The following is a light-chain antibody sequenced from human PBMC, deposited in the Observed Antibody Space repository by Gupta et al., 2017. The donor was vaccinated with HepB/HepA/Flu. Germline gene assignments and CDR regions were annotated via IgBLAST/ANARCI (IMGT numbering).Light chain of an antibody. Sequence: IVMTQTPLSLFVTPGQPAYMSCKSSQSLLHSDGKTYSDWYLQNPGQPPQLLIYESSNPDSGVPDRFSVSAAGTDFTLKISLVDAEDVVVYYCKQRVQSPYTFGQGTKLEIK. J-gene: IGKJ2*01. V-gene: IGKV2D-29*01. CDR3: KQRVQSPYT. CDR1: QSLLHSDGKTY. CDR2: ESS.